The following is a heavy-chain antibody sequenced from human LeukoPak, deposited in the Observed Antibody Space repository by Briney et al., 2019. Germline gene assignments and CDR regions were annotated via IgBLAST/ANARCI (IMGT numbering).Heavy chain of an antibody. CDR2: IYYSGST. J-gene: IGHJ4*02. V-gene: IGHV4-59*01. Sequence: SETLSLTCTVSGGSIISYYWSWIRQPPGKGLVWIGYIYYSGSTNYNPSLKSRVTISVDTSKNQFSLKLSSVTAADTAVYYCARLNPQYSRFDYWGQGTLVTVSS. CDR3: ARLNPQYSRFDY. CDR1: GGSIISYY. D-gene: IGHD5-18*01.